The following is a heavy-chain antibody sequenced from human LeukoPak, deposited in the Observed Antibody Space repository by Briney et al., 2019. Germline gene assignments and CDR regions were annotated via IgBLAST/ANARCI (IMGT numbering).Heavy chain of an antibody. V-gene: IGHV5-51*01. J-gene: IGHJ3*02. D-gene: IGHD6-19*01. CDR2: IYPGDSDS. CDR3: ASSSFDALEI. CDR1: GYSLASYW. Sequence: GESLKISCKGSGYSLASYWIGWVRQMPGKGLEWMGIIYPGDSDSKYSPSFQGQVTISADKSISTAYLQWNSLKASDTAMYYCASSSFDALEIWGQGTMVTVSS.